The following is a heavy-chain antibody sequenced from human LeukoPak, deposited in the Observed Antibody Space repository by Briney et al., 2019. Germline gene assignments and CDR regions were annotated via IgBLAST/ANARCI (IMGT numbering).Heavy chain of an antibody. CDR3: ARCLGSGWYGGDY. D-gene: IGHD6-19*01. CDR1: GGYFSGYY. CDR2: INHSDST. J-gene: IGHJ4*02. Sequence: PSETLSLTCAVYGGYFSGYYWSWIRQHPSKGLEWIGEINHSDSTNYNPSLKSRVTISVDTSKNPFSLKLSSVTAADTAVYYCARCLGSGWYGGDYWGQGTLVTVSS. V-gene: IGHV4-34*01.